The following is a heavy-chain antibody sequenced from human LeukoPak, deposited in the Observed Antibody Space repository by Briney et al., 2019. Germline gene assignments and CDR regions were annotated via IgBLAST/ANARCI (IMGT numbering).Heavy chain of an antibody. V-gene: IGHV3-33*01. J-gene: IGHJ6*02. CDR2: IWYDGSNK. CDR3: ARDANLGYCSGGSCYYYYYGMDV. D-gene: IGHD2-15*01. Sequence: PGRSLRLSCAASGFTFSSYGMHWVRQAPGKGLEWVAVIWYDGSNKYYADSVKGRFTISRDNSKNTLYLQMNSLRAEDTAVYYCARDANLGYCSGGSCYYYYYGMDVWGQGTTVTVSS. CDR1: GFTFSSYG.